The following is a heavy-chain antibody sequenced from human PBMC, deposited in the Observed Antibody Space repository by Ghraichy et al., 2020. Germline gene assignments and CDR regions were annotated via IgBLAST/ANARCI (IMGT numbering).Heavy chain of an antibody. CDR3: AREIHSSSWYVDPIDY. Sequence: GGSLRLSCAASGFTFSSYSMNWVRQAPGKGLEWVSYISSSSSTIYYADSVKGRFTISRDNAKNSLYLQMNSLRDEDTAVYYCAREIHSSSWYVDPIDYWGQGTLVTVSS. CDR2: ISSSSSTI. CDR1: GFTFSSYS. J-gene: IGHJ4*02. D-gene: IGHD6-13*01. V-gene: IGHV3-48*02.